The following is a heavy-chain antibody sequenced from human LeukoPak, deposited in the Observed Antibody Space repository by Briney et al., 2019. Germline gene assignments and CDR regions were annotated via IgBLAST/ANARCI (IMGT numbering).Heavy chain of an antibody. CDR1: VGTFSIYA. D-gene: IGHD3-10*01. CDR3: ARAGTTMVRGVIILDY. CDR2: IIPIFGTA. Sequence: VASVTVSFTASVGTFSIYAISWVRQAPGQGGEWMGGIIPIFGTANYAQKFQGRVTITADESTSTAYMELSSLRSEDTAVYYCARAGTTMVRGVIILDYWGQGTLVTVSS. V-gene: IGHV1-69*13. J-gene: IGHJ4*02.